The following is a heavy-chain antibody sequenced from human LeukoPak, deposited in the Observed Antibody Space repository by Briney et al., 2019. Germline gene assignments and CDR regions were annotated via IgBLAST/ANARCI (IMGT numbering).Heavy chain of an antibody. D-gene: IGHD3-10*01. J-gene: IGHJ6*03. CDR1: GFIFSSYA. CDR3: ARVKAGYYYYMDV. Sequence: PGGSLRLSCAASGFIFSSYAMHWVRQAPGKGLEWMSVISYDGSNKYYADSVRGRFTISRDNSKNTLYLQMNSLRAEDTAVYYCARVKAGYYYYMDVWGKGTTVTVSS. V-gene: IGHV3-30-3*01. CDR2: ISYDGSNK.